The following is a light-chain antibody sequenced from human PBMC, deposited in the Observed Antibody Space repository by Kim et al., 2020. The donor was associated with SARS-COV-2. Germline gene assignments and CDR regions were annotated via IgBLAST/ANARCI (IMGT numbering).Light chain of an antibody. CDR1: QTISSW. J-gene: IGKJ2*01. Sequence: DIQMTQSPYTLSASVEDRVTITCRASQTISSWLAWYQQKPGKAPKLLIYDASRLESGVPSRFSGSGSGTEFTLTISSLQPDDFATYYCQDYHSNPRTFGQGTKLEI. CDR2: DAS. CDR3: QDYHSNPRT. V-gene: IGKV1-5*01.